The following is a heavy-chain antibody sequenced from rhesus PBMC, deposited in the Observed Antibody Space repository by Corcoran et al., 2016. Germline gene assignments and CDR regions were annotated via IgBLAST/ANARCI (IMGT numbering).Heavy chain of an antibody. Sequence: QVQLQESSPGLVKPSQTQSPTCVVSGGYSCSSNWRSWSLQAPGEGVGCVGDISGNSGSTYDNPSLKSRVTISTDTSKHHFSLKLSSVTAADTACYYCARDKRQLERRYGLDSWGQGVVVTVSS. CDR1: GGYSCSSNW. D-gene: IGHD6-25*01. CDR3: ARDKRQLERRYGLDS. J-gene: IGHJ6*01. V-gene: IGHV4-65*01. CDR2: ISGNSGST.